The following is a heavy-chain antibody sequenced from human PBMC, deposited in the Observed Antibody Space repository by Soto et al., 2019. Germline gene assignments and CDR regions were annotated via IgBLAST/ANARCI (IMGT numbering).Heavy chain of an antibody. V-gene: IGHV4-30-4*01. CDR1: GGSISSGDYY. CDR2: IYYSGST. D-gene: IGHD3-9*01. CDR3: ARDDESTYYDILTGNKPYGMDV. Sequence: PSETLSLTCTVSGGSISSGDYYWSWIRQPPGKGLEWIGYIYYSGSTYYNPSLKSRVTISVDTSKNQFSLKLSSVTAADTAVYYCARDDESTYYDILTGNKPYGMDVWGQGTTVTVSS. J-gene: IGHJ6*02.